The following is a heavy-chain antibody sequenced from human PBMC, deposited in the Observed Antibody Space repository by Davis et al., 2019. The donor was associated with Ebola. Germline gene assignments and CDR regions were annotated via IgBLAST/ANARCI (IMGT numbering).Heavy chain of an antibody. CDR3: ARGVPTKNAFDV. CDR2: TYYRSKWYN. V-gene: IGHV6-1*01. Sequence: SQTLSLTCAISGDSVSRNSAAWNWIRQSPSRGLEWLGRTYYRSKWYNDHAISVRGRISISPDTSKNQLSLQLNSVTPEDTAVYYCARGVPTKNAFDVWGQGTMVTVSS. J-gene: IGHJ3*01. CDR1: GDSVSRNSAA.